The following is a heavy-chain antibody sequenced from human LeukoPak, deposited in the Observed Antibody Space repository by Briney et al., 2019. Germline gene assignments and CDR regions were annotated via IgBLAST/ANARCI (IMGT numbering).Heavy chain of an antibody. CDR1: GFTFINYA. V-gene: IGHV3-23*01. CDR3: AKFRDSGSPRGGFDP. J-gene: IGHJ5*02. Sequence: PGGSLRLSCAASGFTFINYAMNWVRQAPGKGLEWVSALSFSGLTTYYADSVRGRFTISRDNSKHTVYLEMNSLRAEDTAVYYCAKFRDSGSPRGGFDPWGQGTLVTVSS. D-gene: IGHD1-26*01. CDR2: LSFSGLTT.